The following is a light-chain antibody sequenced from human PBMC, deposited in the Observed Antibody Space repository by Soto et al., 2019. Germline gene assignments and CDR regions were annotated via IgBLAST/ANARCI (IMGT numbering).Light chain of an antibody. CDR1: QGISSA. CDR3: QQYNSYWT. Sequence: AIQLTQSPSSLSASVGDRVTITCRASQGISSALAWYQQKPGKAPKLLIYDASSLESGVPSRFSGSGSGTDFTLTISSLQPDDFATYYCQQYNSYWTFGQGTKVDI. J-gene: IGKJ1*01. V-gene: IGKV1-13*02. CDR2: DAS.